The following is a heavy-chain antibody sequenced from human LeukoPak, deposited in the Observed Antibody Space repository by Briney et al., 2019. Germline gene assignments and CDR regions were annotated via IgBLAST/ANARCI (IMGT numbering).Heavy chain of an antibody. D-gene: IGHD4-17*01. CDR3: AKEKKYGDWGVAFDI. Sequence: GGSLRLSCAASGFTFSSYGMHWVRQAPGKGLEWVAVISYDGSNKYYADSVKGRFTISRDNSKNTLYLQMNSLRAEDTAVYYCAKEKKYGDWGVAFDIWGQGTIVTVSS. CDR2: ISYDGSNK. J-gene: IGHJ3*02. V-gene: IGHV3-30*18. CDR1: GFTFSSYG.